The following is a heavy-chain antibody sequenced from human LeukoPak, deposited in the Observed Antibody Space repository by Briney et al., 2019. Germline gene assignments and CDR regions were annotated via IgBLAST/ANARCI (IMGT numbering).Heavy chain of an antibody. CDR2: IYHSGST. D-gene: IGHD6-13*01. CDR3: ATTLREYSSTWYYFDY. CDR1: GYSISSGYY. J-gene: IGHJ4*02. Sequence: SETLSLTCTVSGYSISSGYYWAWIRQSPGKGLEWIGSIYHSGSTYYNPSLKSRVTMSVDTSKKQFSLNLSSVTAADTAVYYCATTLREYSSTWYYFDYWGQGILVTVSS. V-gene: IGHV4-38-2*02.